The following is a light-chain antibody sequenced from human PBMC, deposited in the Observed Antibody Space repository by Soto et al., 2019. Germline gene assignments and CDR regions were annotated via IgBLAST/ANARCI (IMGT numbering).Light chain of an antibody. CDR1: GSNIENNF. CDR2: ENN. Sequence: QSVLTQSPSVSAAPGQTVTVSCSGSGSNIENNFVSWYRQLPGTAPKLLIYENNRRPSGIPDRFSGSKSGTSATLDIAGLETGDEADYYCATWDTSLSAGVFGPGTKLTVL. J-gene: IGLJ1*01. V-gene: IGLV1-51*02. CDR3: ATWDTSLSAGV.